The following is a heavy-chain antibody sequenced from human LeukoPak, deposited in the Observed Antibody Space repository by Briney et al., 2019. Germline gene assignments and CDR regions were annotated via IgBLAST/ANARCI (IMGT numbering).Heavy chain of an antibody. J-gene: IGHJ4*02. CDR2: IWYDGSYK. Sequence: QPGGSLRLSCAASGFNFSNYGMHWVRQAPGKGLEWVAVIWYDGSYKYYAESVKGRFTISRDNAKNTLYLQMNSLRTEDTAIYYCARGRHEGDYWGQGTLVTVSS. CDR3: ARGRHEGDY. CDR1: GFNFSNYG. V-gene: IGHV3-33*01.